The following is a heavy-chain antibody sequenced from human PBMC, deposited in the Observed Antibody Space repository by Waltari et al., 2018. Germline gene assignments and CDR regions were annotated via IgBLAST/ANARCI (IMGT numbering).Heavy chain of an antibody. D-gene: IGHD3-3*01. J-gene: IGHJ4*02. V-gene: IGHV4-61*02. CDR2: IYTGGST. CDR1: GRSITSSNYY. Sequence: VQLQESGPGVVKPSQTLSLTFSVSGRSITSSNYYWNWIRQSAGKGLQWIGRIYTGGSTKYNPSLESRITISMDTSQNHFSLRLNSVTASDTAVYYCATSNFYPPFDFWGQGAPVIVSS. CDR3: ATSNFYPPFDF.